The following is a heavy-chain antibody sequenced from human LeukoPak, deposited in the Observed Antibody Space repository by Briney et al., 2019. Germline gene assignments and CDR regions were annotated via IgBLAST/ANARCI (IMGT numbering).Heavy chain of an antibody. Sequence: PGGSLRLSCAASGFTFSSYAMSWVRQAPGKRLEWVSAISGSGGSTYYADSVKGRFTISRDNSKNTLYLQMNSLGAEDTAVYYCAKDLHVLRFLEWHSYYFDYWGQGTLVTVSS. CDR1: GFTFSSYA. CDR3: AKDLHVLRFLEWHSYYFDY. D-gene: IGHD3-3*01. V-gene: IGHV3-23*01. J-gene: IGHJ4*02. CDR2: ISGSGGST.